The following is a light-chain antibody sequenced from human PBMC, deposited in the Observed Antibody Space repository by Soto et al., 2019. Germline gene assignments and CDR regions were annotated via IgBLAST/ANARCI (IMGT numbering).Light chain of an antibody. CDR2: GAS. J-gene: IGKJ1*01. CDR1: QSLGRD. Sequence: EIVMTQSPATLSVSPGERAPLSCRASQSLGRDLAWYQHIPGQAPRLLMYGASTRAPGIPARFSGRGSGTEFTLTISSLQSEDFAVYYCQQYNDWPQTFGQGTKVDIK. V-gene: IGKV3-15*01. CDR3: QQYNDWPQT.